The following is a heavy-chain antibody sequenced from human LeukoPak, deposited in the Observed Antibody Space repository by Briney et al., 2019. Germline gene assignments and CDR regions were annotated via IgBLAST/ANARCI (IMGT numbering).Heavy chain of an antibody. CDR1: GFTFNNAW. CDR2: IKTDGGTT. CDR3: TPVLRLGDLPFFDS. Sequence: GGPLRLSCAASGFTFNNAWMSWVRQAPGKGLEWVGHIKTDGGTTDYAAPVKGRFTISRDDLKNPLYLQLTRLKMEDTAVYYCTPVLRLGDLPFFDSWGQGTLVTVSS. D-gene: IGHD3-16*01. V-gene: IGHV3-15*05. J-gene: IGHJ4*02.